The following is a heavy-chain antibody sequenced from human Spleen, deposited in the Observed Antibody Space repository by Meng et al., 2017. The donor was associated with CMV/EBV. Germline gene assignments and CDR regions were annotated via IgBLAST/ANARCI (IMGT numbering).Heavy chain of an antibody. CDR3: ASRLGSPAMADGY. D-gene: IGHD5-18*01. CDR2: ISSSGSTI. CDR1: GFTFSSYE. V-gene: IGHV3-48*03. Sequence: GESLKISCAASGFTFSSYEMNWVRQAPGKGLEWVSYISSSGSTIYYADSVKGRFTISRDNAKNSLYLQMNSLTAEDTAVYYCASRLGSPAMADGYWGQGTLVTVSS. J-gene: IGHJ4*02.